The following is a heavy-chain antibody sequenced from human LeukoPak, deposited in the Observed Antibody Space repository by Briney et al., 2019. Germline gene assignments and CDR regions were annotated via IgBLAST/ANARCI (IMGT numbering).Heavy chain of an antibody. V-gene: IGHV1-69*13. Sequence: ASVRVSFEASGGTFIIYAISWVRQAPGQGGERMGGIIPIFGTANYAQKFQGRVTITADESTSTAYMELSSLRSEDTAVYYCARAGDSSSWYGNYWGQGTLVTVSS. D-gene: IGHD6-13*01. CDR2: IIPIFGTA. CDR1: GGTFIIYA. J-gene: IGHJ4*02. CDR3: ARAGDSSSWYGNY.